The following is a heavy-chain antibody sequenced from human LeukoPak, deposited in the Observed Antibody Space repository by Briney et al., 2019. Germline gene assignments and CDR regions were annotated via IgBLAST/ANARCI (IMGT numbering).Heavy chain of an antibody. J-gene: IGHJ3*02. Sequence: ASVKVSCKASGYTFTGYYIHWVRQAPGQGLEWVGWINPSSGGTKYVQKFQGRVTVTRDTSISTAYMELSSLRSDDTAVYYCARTSVDYGDYFSGAFDIWGRGTTVTISS. V-gene: IGHV1-2*02. D-gene: IGHD4-17*01. CDR2: INPSSGGT. CDR3: ARTSVDYGDYFSGAFDI. CDR1: GYTFTGYY.